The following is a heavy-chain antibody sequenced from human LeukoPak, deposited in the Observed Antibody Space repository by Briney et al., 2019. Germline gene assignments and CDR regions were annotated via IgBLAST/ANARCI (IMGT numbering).Heavy chain of an antibody. V-gene: IGHV3-66*01. D-gene: IGHD2-2*01. CDR3: ARSGYCSSTSCCCDY. Sequence: GGSLRLSCAVSGLTVSDNYMIWARQAPGKGLEWVSIIYSAGSTNYADSVKGRFVISRDNSNNTLYLQMNSLRAEDTAVYYCARSGYCSSTSCCCDYWGQGTLVTVSS. CDR1: GLTVSDNY. J-gene: IGHJ4*02. CDR2: IYSAGST.